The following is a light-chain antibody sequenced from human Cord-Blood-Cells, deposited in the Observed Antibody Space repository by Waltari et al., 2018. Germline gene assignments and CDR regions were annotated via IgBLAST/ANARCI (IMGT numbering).Light chain of an antibody. CDR2: GAS. Sequence: EIVLTQSPGTLSLSPGERATLSCRASQSVSSSYLAWYQHKPGQAPRLLIYGASSRATGIPDRFSVSGSGTDFTLTISRLEPEDFAVYYCQQYGSSPFTFGPGTKVDIK. V-gene: IGKV3-20*01. J-gene: IGKJ3*01. CDR3: QQYGSSPFT. CDR1: QSVSSSY.